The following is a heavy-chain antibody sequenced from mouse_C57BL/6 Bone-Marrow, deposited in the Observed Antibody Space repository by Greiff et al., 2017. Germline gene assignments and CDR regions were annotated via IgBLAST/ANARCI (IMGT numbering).Heavy chain of an antibody. CDR2: IYYSGTI. Sequence: EVKLQESGPGLVKPSQTVFLTCTVTGISITTGNYRWSWIRQFPGNKLEWIGYIYYSGTITYNPSLTSRTTITRDTPKNQFFLEMNSLTAEDTATYYCARSPSYYGSSLWSFDVWGTGTTVTVSS. D-gene: IGHD1-1*01. CDR3: ARSPSYYGSSLWSFDV. V-gene: IGHV3-5*01. J-gene: IGHJ1*03. CDR1: GISITTGNYR.